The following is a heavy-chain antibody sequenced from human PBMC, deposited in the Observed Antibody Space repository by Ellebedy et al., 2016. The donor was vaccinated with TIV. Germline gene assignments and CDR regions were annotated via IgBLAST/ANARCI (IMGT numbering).Heavy chain of an antibody. CDR2: IYTSGST. Sequence: SETLSLTCTVSGGSISSYYWSWIRQPAGKGLEWIGRIYTSGSTNYNPSLKSRVTMSVDTSKNQFSLKMSSVTAADTAVYYCARVGGDLAGFRSYDYWGQGTLVTVSS. CDR1: GGSISSYY. CDR3: ARVGGDLAGFRSYDY. V-gene: IGHV4-4*07. D-gene: IGHD3-9*01. J-gene: IGHJ4*02.